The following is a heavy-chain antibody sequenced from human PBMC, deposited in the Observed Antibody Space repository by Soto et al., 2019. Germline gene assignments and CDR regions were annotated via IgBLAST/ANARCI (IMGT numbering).Heavy chain of an antibody. Sequence: SETLSLTCTVSGGSISPYFWSWIRQPPGKGLEWIGYIYYSGSASYNPALKSRVTISADTSKNQFSLKLSSVTAADTAVYYCARRYGGAFDIWGQGTMVTVSS. J-gene: IGHJ3*02. CDR2: IYYSGSA. CDR1: GGSISPYF. CDR3: ARRYGGAFDI. D-gene: IGHD3-10*01. V-gene: IGHV4-59*08.